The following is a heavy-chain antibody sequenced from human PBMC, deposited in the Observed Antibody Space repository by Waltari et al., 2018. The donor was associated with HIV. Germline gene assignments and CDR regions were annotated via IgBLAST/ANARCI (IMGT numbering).Heavy chain of an antibody. J-gene: IGHJ4*02. Sequence: EVQLVESGGDLVQPGRSLRLSCSASGFNFGAHLMSWVRQAPGKGLEWVGFIRSKADAGGTAEYAASVKGRFTISRDDSRSIAYLQMNSLKSEDTAVYYCARTTVTYFDSWGQGTLVSVSS. CDR2: IRSKADAGGTA. D-gene: IGHD4-17*01. CDR3: ARTTVTYFDS. V-gene: IGHV3-49*04. CDR1: GFNFGAHL.